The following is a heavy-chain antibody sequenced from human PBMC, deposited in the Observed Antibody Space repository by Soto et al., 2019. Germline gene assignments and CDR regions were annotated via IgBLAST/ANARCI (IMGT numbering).Heavy chain of an antibody. D-gene: IGHD6-13*01. CDR1: GFTFSSYG. CDR2: ISYDGSNK. V-gene: IGHV3-30*18. J-gene: IGHJ4*02. CDR3: AKDFSSSWGFDY. Sequence: QVQLVESGGGVVQPGRSLRLSCAASGFTFSSYGMHWVRQAPGKGLEWVAVISYDGSNKYYAGSVKGRFTISRDNSKNTLYLQMNSLRAEDTAVYYCAKDFSSSWGFDYWGQGTLVTVSS.